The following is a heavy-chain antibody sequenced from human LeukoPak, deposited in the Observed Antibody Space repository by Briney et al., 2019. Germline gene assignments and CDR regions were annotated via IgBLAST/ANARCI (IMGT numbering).Heavy chain of an antibody. J-gene: IGHJ2*01. V-gene: IGHV3-48*03. CDR2: ISSSGSTI. CDR1: GFTFSTYE. Sequence: GGSLRLSCAASGFTFSTYEMNWVRQAPGKGLGWVSYISSSGSTIYYADSVKGRFTISRDNAKNSLYLQMNSLRAEDTAVYYCARAGIAATGHWYFDLWGRGTLVTVSS. D-gene: IGHD6-13*01. CDR3: ARAGIAATGHWYFDL.